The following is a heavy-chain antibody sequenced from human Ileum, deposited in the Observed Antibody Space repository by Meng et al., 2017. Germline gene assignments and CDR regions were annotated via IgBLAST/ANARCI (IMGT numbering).Heavy chain of an antibody. CDR1: GGSIRRNFY. Sequence: QVQLQESGPGLVVPWGALSPTCSVSGGSIRRNFYWSWVRQSPGKGLEWIGQIYLAGSPNYNPSLESRVTISVDKSKNQFSLRLTSVTAADTAIFYCVRHGGKYFDSWGQGTLVTVSS. CDR2: IYLAGSP. J-gene: IGHJ4*02. V-gene: IGHV4-4*02. CDR3: VRHGGKYFDS. D-gene: IGHD2-15*01.